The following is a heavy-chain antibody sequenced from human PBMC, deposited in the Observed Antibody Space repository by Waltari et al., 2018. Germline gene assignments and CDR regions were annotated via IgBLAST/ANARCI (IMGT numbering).Heavy chain of an antibody. CDR3: ARVYYYDSSAGGMDV. J-gene: IGHJ6*02. D-gene: IGHD3-22*01. V-gene: IGHV1-2*06. Sequence: QVQLVQSGAEVKKPGASVKVSCKASGYTFTGYYMHWVRQAPGQGLEWMGRINPNSGGTNYAQKFQGRVTMTRDTSISTAYMELSRLRSDDTAVYYCARVYYYDSSAGGMDVWGQGTTVTVSS. CDR2: INPNSGGT. CDR1: GYTFTGYY.